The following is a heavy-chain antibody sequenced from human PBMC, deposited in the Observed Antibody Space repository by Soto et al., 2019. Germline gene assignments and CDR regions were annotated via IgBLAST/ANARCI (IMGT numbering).Heavy chain of an antibody. CDR3: ARDIESVTAKHFFYYYAMDV. CDR1: GFTFSNYG. J-gene: IGHJ6*02. CDR2: VSANNGHT. Sequence: ASVKVSCKASGFTFSNYGLNWVRQAPGQGLEWMGWVSANNGHTNYAQNLQGRVSMTTDTSTSTAYMELRGLTFDDTAVYYCARDIESVTAKHFFYYYAMDVWVQGTTVTVSS. V-gene: IGHV1-18*01. D-gene: IGHD2-8*01.